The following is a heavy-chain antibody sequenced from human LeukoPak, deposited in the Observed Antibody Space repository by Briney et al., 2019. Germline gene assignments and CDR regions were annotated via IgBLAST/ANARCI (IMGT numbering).Heavy chain of an antibody. V-gene: IGHV3-30*02. CDR1: GFTFSSYG. Sequence: GGSLRLSCAASGFTFSSYGMHWVRQAPGKGLEWLTFIQFDGSNKLYADSVKGRFTVSRDTSKNTVYLQMTSLRVEDTAVYYCAKENDFWSGPEGWGQGTLVTVSS. D-gene: IGHD3-3*01. CDR3: AKENDFWSGPEG. J-gene: IGHJ4*02. CDR2: IQFDGSNK.